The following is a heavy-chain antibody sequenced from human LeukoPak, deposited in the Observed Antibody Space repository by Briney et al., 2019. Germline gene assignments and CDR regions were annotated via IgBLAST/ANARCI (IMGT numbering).Heavy chain of an antibody. CDR1: GFTFSRYS. D-gene: IGHD3-16*01. CDR3: AKGAHGGGAFDI. Sequence: GGSLRLSCAASGFTFSRYSMTWVRQAPGKGLEWVSSFTSMSRTIYYADSVKGRFTISRDDAKESLYLQMNSLRAEDTAIYYCAKGAHGGGAFDIWGQGTMVTVSS. J-gene: IGHJ3*02. CDR2: FTSMSRTI. V-gene: IGHV3-21*01.